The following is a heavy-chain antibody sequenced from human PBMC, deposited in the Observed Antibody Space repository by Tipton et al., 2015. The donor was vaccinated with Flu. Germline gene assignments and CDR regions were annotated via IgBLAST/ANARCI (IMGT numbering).Heavy chain of an antibody. Sequence: SLRLSCAASGFTFSSYSMNWVRQAPGKGLEWVSYISSSSSTIYYADSVKGRFTISRDNAKNSLYLQMNSLRAEDTAVYYCARDIGRIVGAGGDYWGQGTLVTVSS. CDR3: ARDIGRIVGAGGDY. J-gene: IGHJ4*02. CDR2: ISSSSSTI. D-gene: IGHD1-26*01. CDR1: GFTFSSYS. V-gene: IGHV3-48*04.